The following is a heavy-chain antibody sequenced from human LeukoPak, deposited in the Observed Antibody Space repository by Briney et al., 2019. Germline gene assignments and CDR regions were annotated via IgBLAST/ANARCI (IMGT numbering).Heavy chain of an antibody. CDR2: IYYSGST. CDR3: ARHGIAVFHFDY. Sequence: ASETLSLTCTVSGGSISSGGYYWSWIRQHPGKGLEWIGYIYYSGSTYYNPSLKSRVTISVDTSKNQFSLKLSPVTAADTAVYYCARHGIAVFHFDYWGQGTLVTVSS. D-gene: IGHD6-19*01. J-gene: IGHJ4*02. CDR1: GGSISSGGYY. V-gene: IGHV4-31*03.